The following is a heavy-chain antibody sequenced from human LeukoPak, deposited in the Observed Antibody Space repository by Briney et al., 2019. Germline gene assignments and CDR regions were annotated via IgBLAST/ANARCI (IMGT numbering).Heavy chain of an antibody. CDR3: TGKRFDP. CDR2: INHSGGT. Sequence: SETLSLTCAVYGGSFSTYYWNWIRQPTGKGLEWIGEINHSGGTNYNPSLKSRVTLSVDTSKNQFSLKLSSVTAEDTAVYYCTGKRFDPWGQGTLVIVSS. J-gene: IGHJ5*02. D-gene: IGHD5-24*01. CDR1: GGSFSTYY. V-gene: IGHV4-34*01.